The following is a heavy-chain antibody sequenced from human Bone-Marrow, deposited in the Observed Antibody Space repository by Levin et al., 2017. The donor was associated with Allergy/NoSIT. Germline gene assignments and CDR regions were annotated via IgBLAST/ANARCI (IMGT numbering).Heavy chain of an antibody. D-gene: IGHD3-16*01. CDR2: ISSSGSNI. CDR1: GFTFNDYY. V-gene: IGHV3-11*01. Sequence: GGSLRLSCAASGFTFNDYYMSWLRQSPGKGLEWLSYISSSGSNIYYADSVKGRFTISRANAKNSLYLQMNGLRVEDTAVYYCARGSTYYDYGYPRYPTFYIWGPVTMVTVSS. CDR3: ARGSTYYDYGYPRYPTFYI. J-gene: IGHJ3*02.